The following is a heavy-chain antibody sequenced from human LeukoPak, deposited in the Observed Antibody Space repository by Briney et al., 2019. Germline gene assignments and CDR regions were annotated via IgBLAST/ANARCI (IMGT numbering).Heavy chain of an antibody. V-gene: IGHV4-39*01. Sequence: SETLSLTCTVSGVSISSSNSYWGWIRQPPGKGLEWIGSIYYTGNTYYNASLKSRVTISIDTSKNQFSLKLSSVTAANTAVYYCARVGITEVTTGSGLSYYYYYYMDLWGKGTTVTIS. CDR2: IYYTGNT. D-gene: IGHD3-10*01. J-gene: IGHJ6*03. CDR1: GVSISSSNSY. CDR3: ARVGITEVTTGSGLSYYYYYYMDL.